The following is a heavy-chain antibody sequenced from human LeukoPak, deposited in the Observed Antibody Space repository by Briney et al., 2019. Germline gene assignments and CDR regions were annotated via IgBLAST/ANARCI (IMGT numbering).Heavy chain of an antibody. D-gene: IGHD3-22*01. CDR2: IRNDGSKQ. Sequence: GGSLRLSCAPSGFTLSTFVMYGVPHAPDRGREWVAFIRNDGSKQYYDESVKGRFTISRDNSKNIVYLEMSRLRPEDSALYYCVKDDFYDATEYWGQGTLVTVSS. CDR1: GFTLSTFV. J-gene: IGHJ4*02. V-gene: IGHV3-30*02. CDR3: VKDDFYDATEY.